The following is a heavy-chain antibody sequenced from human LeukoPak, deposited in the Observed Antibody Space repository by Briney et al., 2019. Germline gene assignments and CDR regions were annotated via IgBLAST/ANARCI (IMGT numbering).Heavy chain of an antibody. CDR1: GFTFSSYE. D-gene: IGHD6-6*01. Sequence: GGSLRLSSAASGFTFSSYEMNWVRQAPGKGLEWVSYISSSGSTIYYADSVKGRFTISRDNAKNSLYLQMNSLRAEDTAVYYCARSGIAARPGIGYWGQGTLVTVSS. CDR3: ARSGIAARPGIGY. V-gene: IGHV3-48*03. CDR2: ISSSGSTI. J-gene: IGHJ4*02.